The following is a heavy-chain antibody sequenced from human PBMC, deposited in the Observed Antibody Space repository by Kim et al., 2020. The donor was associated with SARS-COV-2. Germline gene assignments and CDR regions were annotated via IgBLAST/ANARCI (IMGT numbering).Heavy chain of an antibody. J-gene: IGHJ5*02. CDR3: ARQVVPAAISSWFDP. V-gene: IGHV5-51*01. Sequence: PSFQGQVTISADKSISTAYLQWSSLKASDTAMYYCARQVVPAAISSWFDPWGQGTLVTVSS. D-gene: IGHD2-2*01.